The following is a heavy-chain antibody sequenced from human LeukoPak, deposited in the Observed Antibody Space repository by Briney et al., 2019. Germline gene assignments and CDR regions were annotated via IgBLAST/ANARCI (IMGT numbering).Heavy chain of an antibody. D-gene: IGHD6-13*01. V-gene: IGHV3-21*01. Sequence: GGSLTLSCAASGFTFSSYSMYWVRQAPGKGLEWVSSISSSSSYIYYADSVKGRFTISRENAENSLYLQINSLRGEDTAVFYCRRAPPRHSNSWTGPFDYWGQGTLVTVSS. CDR3: RRAPPRHSNSWTGPFDY. J-gene: IGHJ4*02. CDR2: ISSSSSYI. CDR1: GFTFSSYS.